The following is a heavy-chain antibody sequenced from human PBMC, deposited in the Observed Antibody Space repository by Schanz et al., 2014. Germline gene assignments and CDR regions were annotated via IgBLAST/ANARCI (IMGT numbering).Heavy chain of an antibody. CDR2: IIPILGIA. J-gene: IGHJ4*02. CDR3: ARSNYYDNSDYYNSFDY. D-gene: IGHD3-22*01. Sequence: VQLEQSGAEVKKPGASVKVSCKASGYTFTDYGLSWVRQAPGQGLEWMGRIIPILGIANYAQKFQGRVTNTADKSTSTAYMDLSSLRPEDTAVYYCARSNYYDNSDYYNSFDYWGQGTLVTVSS. V-gene: IGHV1-69*02. CDR1: GYTFTDYG.